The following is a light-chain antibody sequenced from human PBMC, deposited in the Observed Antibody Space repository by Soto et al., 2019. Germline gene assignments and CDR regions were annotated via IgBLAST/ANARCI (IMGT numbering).Light chain of an antibody. J-gene: IGKJ2*01. CDR3: QQYKSYPYT. Sequence: DIQMTQSPSTLSASVGDRVTINCRASQSLSTWLAWYQQKPGKAPKLLIYDASSLESGVPLRFSGSASGTEFTLTISSLQPDDFATYYCQQYKSYPYTFGQGTKLEIK. CDR1: QSLSTW. CDR2: DAS. V-gene: IGKV1-5*01.